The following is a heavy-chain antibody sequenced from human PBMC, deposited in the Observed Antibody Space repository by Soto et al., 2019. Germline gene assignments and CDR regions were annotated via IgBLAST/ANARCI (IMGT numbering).Heavy chain of an antibody. D-gene: IGHD3-3*01. Sequence: ASVKVSCKASGYTFTSYYMHWVRQAPGQGLEWMGIINPSGGSTSYAQKFQGRVTMTRDTSTSTVYMELSSLRSEGTAVYYCARGGSYYDFWSGYYRPLYFDYWGQGTLVTVSS. CDR1: GYTFTSYY. V-gene: IGHV1-46*01. CDR3: ARGGSYYDFWSGYYRPLYFDY. J-gene: IGHJ4*02. CDR2: INPSGGST.